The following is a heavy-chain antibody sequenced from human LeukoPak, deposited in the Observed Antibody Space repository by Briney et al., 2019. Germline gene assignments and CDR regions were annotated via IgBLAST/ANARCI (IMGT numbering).Heavy chain of an antibody. CDR2: SIPIFGTA. CDR1: GGTFSSYA. V-gene: IGHV1-69*13. D-gene: IGHD3-10*01. Sequence: EASVKVSCKASGGTFSSYAISRVRQAPGHGLEWMGGSIPIFGTANYAQKFQGRVTITADESTSTAYMELSSLRSEDTAVYYCARDMTYYYDSGSYSSLDYWGQGTLVTVSS. J-gene: IGHJ4*02. CDR3: ARDMTYYYDSGSYSSLDY.